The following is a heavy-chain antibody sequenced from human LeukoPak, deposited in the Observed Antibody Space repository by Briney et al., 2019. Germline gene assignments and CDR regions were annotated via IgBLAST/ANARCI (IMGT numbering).Heavy chain of an antibody. J-gene: IGHJ4*02. CDR1: RFPFSSFS. CDR2: IGSSGSDI. V-gene: IGHV3-21*01. Sequence: PGGSLRFSCSAFRFPFSSFSMNWVRPAPGKGLEWASSIGSSGSDIFYADSVKGRFTITRDNAKNSLFLQMNCLRADDTAVYFCAQFHTGYWGQGALVTVSS. CDR3: AQFHTGY. D-gene: IGHD1-1*01.